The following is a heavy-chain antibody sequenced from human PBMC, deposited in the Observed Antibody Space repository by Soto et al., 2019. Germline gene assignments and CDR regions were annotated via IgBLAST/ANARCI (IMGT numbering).Heavy chain of an antibody. CDR2: IYDSGTT. Sequence: NPPLTCSVSGVSISSGGYFWSWIRQHPEKGLEWIGYIYDSGTTYYNPSLKSRATMSIDTSENHVSLNLTSVTVADTAVYFCQSAGGAFRRFDTW. CDR3: QSAGGAFRRFDT. J-gene: IGHJ5*01. D-gene: IGHD3-16*01. CDR1: GVSISSGGYF. V-gene: IGHV4-31*02.